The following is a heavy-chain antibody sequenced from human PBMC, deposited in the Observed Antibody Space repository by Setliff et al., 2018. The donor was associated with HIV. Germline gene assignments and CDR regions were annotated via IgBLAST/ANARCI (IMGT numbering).Heavy chain of an antibody. D-gene: IGHD6-13*01. CDR1: GGALSGYS. V-gene: IGHV4-59*10. CDR3: ARHRDPPGSSWIFYYFYMDL. Sequence: SETLSLTCAVYGGALSGYSWNWIRQPAGKGLEWIGRIYTSGTTTYNPSLKSRVTISVDTSKNQFSLRLSSATAADTGVYYCARHRDPPGSSWIFYYFYMDLWGGGTTVTVSS. J-gene: IGHJ6*03. CDR2: IYTSGTT.